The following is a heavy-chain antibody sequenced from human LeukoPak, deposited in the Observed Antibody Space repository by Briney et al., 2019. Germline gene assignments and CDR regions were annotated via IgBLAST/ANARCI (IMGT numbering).Heavy chain of an antibody. CDR1: GYTFTGYY. CDR3: ARDRSSSWFYVDY. CDR2: INPNSGGT. D-gene: IGHD6-13*01. V-gene: IGHV1-2*04. J-gene: IGHJ4*02. Sequence: ASVKVSCKASGYTFTGYYMHWVRQAPGQGLEWMGWINPNSGGTNYAQKFQGWVTTTRDTSISTAYMELSRLRSDDTAVYYCARDRSSSWFYVDYWGQGTLVTVSS.